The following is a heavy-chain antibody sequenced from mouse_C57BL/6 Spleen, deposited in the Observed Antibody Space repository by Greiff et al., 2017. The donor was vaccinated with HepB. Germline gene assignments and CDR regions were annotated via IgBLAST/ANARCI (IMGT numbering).Heavy chain of an antibody. CDR1: GYTFTSYW. CDR2: INPSSGYT. CDR3: ARFEEDGYSYFDY. D-gene: IGHD2-3*01. V-gene: IGHV1-7*01. J-gene: IGHJ2*01. Sequence: QVQLKQSGAELAKPGASVKLSCKASGYTFTSYWMHWVKQRPGQGLEWIGYINPSSGYTKYNQKFKDKATLTADKSSSTAYMQLSSLTYEDSAVYYCARFEEDGYSYFDYWGQGTTLTVSS.